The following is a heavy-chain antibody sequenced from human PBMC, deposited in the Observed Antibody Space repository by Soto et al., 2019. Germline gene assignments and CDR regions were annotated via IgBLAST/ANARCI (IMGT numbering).Heavy chain of an antibody. CDR2: INPGFGAA. CDR3: ASRSEDRDGYNFDY. CDR1: GGTFSSYA. V-gene: IGHV1-69*14. Sequence: QVQLVQSGAEVKKPGSSVKVSCKASGGTFSSYAINWVRQAPGQGLEWMGGINPGFGAANYAQRFQGRVAMPADKSTATAYMELSSLKSEDRAVYYCASRSEDRDGYNFDYSGQGTLVTVSS. D-gene: IGHD5-12*01. J-gene: IGHJ4*02.